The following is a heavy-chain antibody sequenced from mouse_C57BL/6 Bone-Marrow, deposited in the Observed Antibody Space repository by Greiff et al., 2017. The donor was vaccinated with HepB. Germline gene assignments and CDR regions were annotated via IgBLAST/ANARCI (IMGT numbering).Heavy chain of an antibody. D-gene: IGHD1-1*01. CDR3: ARFRDSSYGDY. Sequence: EVKVVESEGGLVQPGSSMKLSCTASGFTFSDYYMAWVRQVPEKGLEWVANINYDGSSTYYLDSLKSRFIISRDNAKNILYLQMSSLKSEDTATYYCARFRDSSYGDYWGQGTTLTVSS. J-gene: IGHJ2*01. CDR2: INYDGSST. CDR1: GFTFSDYY. V-gene: IGHV5-16*01.